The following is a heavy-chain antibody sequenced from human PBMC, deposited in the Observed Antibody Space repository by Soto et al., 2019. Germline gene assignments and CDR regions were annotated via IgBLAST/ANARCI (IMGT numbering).Heavy chain of an antibody. CDR3: ARGDTSMVWDSLQFDY. J-gene: IGHJ4*02. D-gene: IGHD5-18*01. Sequence: EVQLLESGGGLVQRGGSLSLTCVTCGFTFSNYAINWVRHAPGTGQEWGVDISGSGSGGRTYYEDPVKGRFTISRDSSKNTVYLQMSSLRPEDKAVYFCARGDTSMVWDSLQFDYWGQGSLVTVCS. CDR2: ISGSGSGGRT. V-gene: IGHV3-23*01. CDR1: GFTFSNYA.